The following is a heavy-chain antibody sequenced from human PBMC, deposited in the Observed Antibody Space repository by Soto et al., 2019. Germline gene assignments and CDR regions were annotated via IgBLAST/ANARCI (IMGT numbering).Heavy chain of an antibody. J-gene: IGHJ3*02. CDR3: ARDVWDAPPAFDI. CDR2: IYAAGST. D-gene: IGHD3-16*01. CDR1: GFTVSAYY. V-gene: IGHV3-66*01. Sequence: PGGSLRLSCAASGFTVSAYYMSWVRQAPGKGLEWVSLIYAAGSTFYADSVKGRFTISRDNSMNTLYLQMDSLRAEDTAVYYCARDVWDAPPAFDIWGQGTLVTVSS.